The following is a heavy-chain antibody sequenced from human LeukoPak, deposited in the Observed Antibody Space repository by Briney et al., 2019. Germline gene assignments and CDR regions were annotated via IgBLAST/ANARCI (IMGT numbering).Heavy chain of an antibody. CDR3: AGGEGLVWEYFDY. CDR1: GGTFSSYA. CDR2: IIPILGIA. Sequence: SVKVSCRASGGTFSSYAISWVRQAPGQGLEWMGRIIPILGIANYAQKFQGRVTITADKSTSTAYMELSSLRSEDTAVYYCAGGEGLVWEYFDYWGQGTLVTVSS. D-gene: IGHD6-19*01. V-gene: IGHV1-69*04. J-gene: IGHJ4*02.